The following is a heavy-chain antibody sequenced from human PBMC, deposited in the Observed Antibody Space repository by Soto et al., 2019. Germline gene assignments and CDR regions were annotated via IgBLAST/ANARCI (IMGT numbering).Heavy chain of an antibody. CDR2: ISYDGSNK. CDR1: GFTFSSYA. J-gene: IGHJ4*02. D-gene: IGHD5-18*01. CDR3: ERDLHPDTAMAVLDY. V-gene: IGHV3-30-3*01. Sequence: QVQLVESGGGVVQPGRSLRLSCAASGFTFSSYAMHWVRQAPGKGLEWVAVISYDGSNKYYADSVKGRFTISRDNSKNTLYLQMNSLRAVDFAVYCGERDLHPDTAMAVLDYWGQGTLVTVSS.